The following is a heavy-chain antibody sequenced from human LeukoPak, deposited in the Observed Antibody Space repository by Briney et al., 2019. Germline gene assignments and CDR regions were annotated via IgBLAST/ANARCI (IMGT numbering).Heavy chain of an antibody. CDR1: GLTVNDYA. Sequence: PGGSLRLSCAASGLTVNDYAMNWVRQAPGKGLEWVSGINGQGDDTGYADSVKGRFTISRDNAKNSLYLQMNSLRAEDTALYYCARDASLQMGAFDVWGQGTMVTVSS. CDR2: INGQGDDT. J-gene: IGHJ3*01. V-gene: IGHV3-20*04. CDR3: ARDASLQMGAFDV. D-gene: IGHD1-1*01.